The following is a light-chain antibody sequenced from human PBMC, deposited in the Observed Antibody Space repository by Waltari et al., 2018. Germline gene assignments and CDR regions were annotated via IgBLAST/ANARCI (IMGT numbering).Light chain of an antibody. V-gene: IGKV4-1*01. J-gene: IGKJ5*01. CDR2: WAS. CDR1: QSVLYNSNNKNY. CDR3: QQYYSTSPT. Sequence: DIVMTQSPDSLAVSLGERATINCKSSQSVLYNSNNKNYLAWYQQKPGQPPKLLIYWASTRESGVPDRVSGSGSGTDFTLTISSLQAEDVAVYYCQQYYSTSPTFGQGTRLEIK.